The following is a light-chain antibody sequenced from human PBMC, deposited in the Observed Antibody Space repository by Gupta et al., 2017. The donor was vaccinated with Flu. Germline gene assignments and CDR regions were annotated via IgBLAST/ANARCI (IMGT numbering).Light chain of an antibody. J-gene: IGLJ3*02. CDR1: KLGSKY. CDR3: QAFDSSTWV. Sequence: SYKLTQPPSVSVSPGQTATITCSGDKLGSKYASWYQQKPGQSPVLVIYQDNKRPAGIPERFSASNSGDTATLAISGSQAMDEADYYCQAFDSSTWVFGGGIKLTVL. V-gene: IGLV3-1*01. CDR2: QDN.